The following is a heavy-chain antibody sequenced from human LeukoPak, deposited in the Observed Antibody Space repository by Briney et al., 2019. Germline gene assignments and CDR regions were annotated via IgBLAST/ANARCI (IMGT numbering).Heavy chain of an antibody. D-gene: IGHD3-3*01. J-gene: IGHJ4*02. CDR3: ARGSTIFGVTYYFDY. CDR1: GFTFSSYW. CDR2: IKQDGSEK. V-gene: IGHV3-7*01. Sequence: GGSLRLSCAASGFTFSSYWMSWVRHAPGKGLEWVANIKQDGSEKYYVDSVKGRFTISRDNAKNSLYLQMNSLRAEDTAVYYCARGSTIFGVTYYFDYWGQGTLVTVSS.